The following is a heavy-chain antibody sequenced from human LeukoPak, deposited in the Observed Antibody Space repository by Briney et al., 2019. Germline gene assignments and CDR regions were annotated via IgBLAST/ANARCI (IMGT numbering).Heavy chain of an antibody. CDR3: ARGRGSGHKENWFDP. CDR1: GYTFTTYD. J-gene: IGHJ5*02. CDR2: MSPNSGNT. Sequence: ASVKVSCKASGYTFTTYDINWVRQATGQGLEWMGWMSPNSGNTGYAQKFQGRVTMTRNTSITTAYMELSSLRSEDTAVYYCARGRGSGHKENWFDPWGQGTLVTVSS. V-gene: IGHV1-8*01. D-gene: IGHD6-19*01.